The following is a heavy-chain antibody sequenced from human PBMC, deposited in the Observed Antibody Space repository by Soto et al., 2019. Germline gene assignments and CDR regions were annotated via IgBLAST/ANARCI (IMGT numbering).Heavy chain of an antibody. D-gene: IGHD1-26*01. V-gene: IGHV1-69*05. CDR1: GGTFSSYA. CDR2: IIPIFGTA. CDR3: ARGGSLYWYFDL. J-gene: IGHJ2*01. Sequence: GPQVKVSCKASGGTFSSYAISWVRQAPGQGLEWMGGIIPIFGTANYAQKFQGRVTITRDTSASTAYMELSSLRSEDTAVYYCARGGSLYWYFDLWGRGTLVTVSS.